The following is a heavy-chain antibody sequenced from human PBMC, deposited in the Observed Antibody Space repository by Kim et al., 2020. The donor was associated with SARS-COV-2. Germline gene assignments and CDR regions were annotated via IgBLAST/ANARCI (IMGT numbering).Heavy chain of an antibody. CDR1: GYTFSNYW. CDR3: VRPNGLPGGGKTWEFDH. Sequence: GESLKISCKGSGYTFSNYWIGWVRQMPGKGLEWMGFIYPGDSDTTYSPSFQGQVSMSVDRSINTAHLQWSSLKASDTAMYYCVRPNGLPGGGKTWEFDHWGQGTLVTVSS. J-gene: IGHJ4*02. CDR2: IYPGDSDT. V-gene: IGHV5-51*01. D-gene: IGHD2-15*01.